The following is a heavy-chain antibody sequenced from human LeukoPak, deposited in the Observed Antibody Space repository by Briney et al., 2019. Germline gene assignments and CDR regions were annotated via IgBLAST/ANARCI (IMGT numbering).Heavy chain of an antibody. CDR3: AKDRGCSTSCYGEPDDAFDI. CDR1: GFTFSSYA. J-gene: IGHJ3*02. D-gene: IGHD2-2*01. V-gene: IGHV3-23*01. CDR2: ISGSGGST. Sequence: GGSLRLSCAASGFTFSSYAMSWVRQAPGKGLEWVSAISGSGGSTYYADSVRGRFTISRDNSKNTLYLQMNSLRAEDTAVYYCAKDRGCSTSCYGEPDDAFDIRGQGTMVTVSS.